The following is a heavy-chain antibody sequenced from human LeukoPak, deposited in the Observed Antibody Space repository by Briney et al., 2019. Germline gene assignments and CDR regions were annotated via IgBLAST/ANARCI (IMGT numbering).Heavy chain of an antibody. Sequence: ASVKVSCKASGYTFTSYDINWVRQATGQGLEWMGWMNPNSGNTGYAQKFQGRVTMTRNTSISTAYMELSSLRSEDTAVYYCASATVELQTFGIYAFDIWGQGTMVTVSS. V-gene: IGHV1-8*01. D-gene: IGHD4-23*01. J-gene: IGHJ3*02. CDR1: GYTFTSYD. CDR3: ASATVELQTFGIYAFDI. CDR2: MNPNSGNT.